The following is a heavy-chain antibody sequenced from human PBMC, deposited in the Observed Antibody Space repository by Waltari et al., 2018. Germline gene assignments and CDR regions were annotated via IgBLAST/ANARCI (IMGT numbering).Heavy chain of an antibody. Sequence: EEQMVESGGDLVKPGGSLKLSCAASGFTFSNFPINWVRLAPGTGREWGSAITVADDTYYADSLRGRFTSSRDSSKDTVHLQINGLRVEDTAVYYCATPVYNWDDPLHSWGQGTQVTVSS. V-gene: IGHV3-23*04. CDR3: ATPVYNWDDPLHS. D-gene: IGHD1-20*01. CDR2: ITVADDT. CDR1: GFTFSNFP. J-gene: IGHJ4*02.